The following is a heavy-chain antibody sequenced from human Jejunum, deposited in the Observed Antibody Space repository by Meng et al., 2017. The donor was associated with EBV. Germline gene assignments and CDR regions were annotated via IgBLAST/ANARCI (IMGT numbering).Heavy chain of an antibody. CDR1: ASPYSRHA. V-gene: IGHV3-23*01. CDR3: TNSPSGEYLLDY. Sequence: VSLWGCGRGLVRAGGPLRLSSRATASPYSRHAMSCVRQAPGKGLGLVSYISGSGGSTYYTDSVKGRFTISSDNSKDTLYLQMNSLRAEDTAVYYCTNSPSGEYLLDYWGQGTLVTVSS. D-gene: IGHD2/OR15-2a*01. CDR2: ISGSGGST. J-gene: IGHJ4*02.